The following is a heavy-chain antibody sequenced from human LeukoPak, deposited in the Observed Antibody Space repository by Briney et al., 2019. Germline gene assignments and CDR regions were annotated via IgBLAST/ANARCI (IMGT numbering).Heavy chain of an antibody. CDR2: IYHSGIT. CDR1: AYSISSGYR. J-gene: IGHJ6*04. Sequence: PSETLSLTSAVSAYSISSGYRWGWIRQPPGKGLEGIGSIYHSGITYYNPSLKSRVTISVDTSNNQFSLKLSSVTAADTAVYYCARYCSSTSCYATKWGLDVWGKGTTVTVSS. V-gene: IGHV4-38-2*01. D-gene: IGHD2-2*01. CDR3: ARYCSSTSCYATKWGLDV.